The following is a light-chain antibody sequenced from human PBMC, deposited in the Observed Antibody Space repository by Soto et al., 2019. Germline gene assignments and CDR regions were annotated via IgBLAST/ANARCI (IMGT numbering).Light chain of an antibody. CDR2: VAS. V-gene: IGKV3-15*01. CDR1: RSVNSN. Sequence: ETVMTQSPPTLSVSPGESATLSCRASRSVNSNLAWYQQKVGQAPRVLIYVASTRATGIPARFSGSGSGTEFILTISSLQSEDFAFYYCLHYNTWPWTFGQGTKVESK. J-gene: IGKJ1*01. CDR3: LHYNTWPWT.